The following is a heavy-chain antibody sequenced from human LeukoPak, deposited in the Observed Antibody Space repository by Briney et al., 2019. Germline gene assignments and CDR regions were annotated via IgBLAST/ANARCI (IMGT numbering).Heavy chain of an antibody. J-gene: IGHJ4*02. CDR3: VRDSTVGAAYFDL. CDR2: IRYDGSDK. CDR1: RFLFASYG. Sequence: GGSLRLSCAASRFLFASYGMHWVRQAPGKGLEWVAFIRYDGSDKYYADSVRGRFTISRDNSKKTLSLQMTTLRPDDTAVYYCVRDSTVGAAYFDLWGQGTLVTVSS. D-gene: IGHD6-13*01. V-gene: IGHV3-30*02.